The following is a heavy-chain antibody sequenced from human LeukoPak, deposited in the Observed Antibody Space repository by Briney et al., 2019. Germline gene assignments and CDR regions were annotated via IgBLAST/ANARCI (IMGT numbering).Heavy chain of an antibody. D-gene: IGHD5-18*01. CDR3: ARRLDTPIHLAFDI. CDR1: GGSFSDYY. J-gene: IGHJ3*02. Sequence: SETLSLTCAVYGGSFSDYYWSWIRQPPGKGLEYIGEINHSGITNYNPSLMSRVTISVDTSKNQFSLKLSSVTAADTAVYYCARRLDTPIHLAFDIWGQGTMVTVSS. CDR2: INHSGIT. V-gene: IGHV4-34*01.